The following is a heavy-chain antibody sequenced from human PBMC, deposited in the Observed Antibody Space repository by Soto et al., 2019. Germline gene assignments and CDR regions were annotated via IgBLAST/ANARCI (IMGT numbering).Heavy chain of an antibody. CDR3: TTGARLRPYYYYYYYMDV. CDR1: GFTFSNAW. D-gene: IGHD5-12*01. V-gene: IGHV3-15*01. CDR2: IKSKTDGGTT. J-gene: IGHJ6*03. Sequence: PGGSLRLSCAASGFTFSNAWMSWVRQAPGKGLEWVGRIKSKTDGGTTDYAAPVKGRFTISRDDSKNTLYLQMNSLKTEDTAVNYCTTGARLRPYYYYYYYMDVWGKGTTVTVSS.